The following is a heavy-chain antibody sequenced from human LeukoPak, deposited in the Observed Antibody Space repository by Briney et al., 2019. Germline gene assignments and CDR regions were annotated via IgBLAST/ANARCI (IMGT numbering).Heavy chain of an antibody. Sequence: GGSLRLSCAASGFTFSDYYMSWIRQAPGQGLEWVTYISHSSGFTNYADSVKGRFAISRDNAKNSLYLQMDSLRAEDTAIYYCAKLFKAYSSTWIDYWGQGNLVTVSS. CDR1: GFTFSDYY. D-gene: IGHD6-13*01. J-gene: IGHJ4*02. CDR3: AKLFKAYSSTWIDY. CDR2: ISHSSGFT. V-gene: IGHV3-11*03.